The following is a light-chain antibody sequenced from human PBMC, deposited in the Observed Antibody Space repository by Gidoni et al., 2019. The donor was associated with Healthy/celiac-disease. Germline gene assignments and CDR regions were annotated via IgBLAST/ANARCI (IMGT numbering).Light chain of an antibody. CDR2: AGS. J-gene: IGKJ2*01. Sequence: DIQMTQSPSSLSASVGDRVTITSRASQSSSSYLNWYQQKPGKARKLLIYAGSSLQSGVPSRFSGSGSGTDFTLTISSLQPKDFATYYCQQSYSTPPTFGQGTKLEIK. V-gene: IGKV1-39*01. CDR3: QQSYSTPPT. CDR1: QSSSSY.